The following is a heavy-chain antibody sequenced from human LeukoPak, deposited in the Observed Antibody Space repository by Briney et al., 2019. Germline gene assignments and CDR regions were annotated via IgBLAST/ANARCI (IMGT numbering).Heavy chain of an antibody. CDR1: GGSISSYY. Sequence: SQTLSLTCTVSGGSISSYYWSWIRQPPGKGLEWIGYIHYSGSTNYNPSLKSRVTISVDTSKNQFSLKLSSVTAADTAVYYCARAVGGDYDYWGQGTLVTVSS. CDR2: IHYSGST. CDR3: ARAVGGDYDY. J-gene: IGHJ4*02. V-gene: IGHV4-59*01. D-gene: IGHD4-17*01.